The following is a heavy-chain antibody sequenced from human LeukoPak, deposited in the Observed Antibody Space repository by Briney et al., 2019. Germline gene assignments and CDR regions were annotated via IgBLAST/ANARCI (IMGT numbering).Heavy chain of an antibody. V-gene: IGHV1-69*05. CDR2: IIPIFGTA. CDR1: GGTFSSYA. J-gene: IGHJ3*02. Sequence: ASVKVSSKASGGTFSSYAISWVRQAPGQGLEWMGGIIPIFGTANYAQKFQGRVTITTDESTSTAYMELSSLRSEETAVYYCASYSGIVVVPAAIPVFAFDIWGQGTMVTVSS. CDR3: ASYSGIVVVPAAIPVFAFDI. D-gene: IGHD2-2*02.